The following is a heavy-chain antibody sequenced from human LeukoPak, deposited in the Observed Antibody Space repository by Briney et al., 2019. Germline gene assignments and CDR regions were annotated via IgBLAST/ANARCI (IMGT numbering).Heavy chain of an antibody. Sequence: SGTLSLTCGVSGGSVTSTNWWTWVRQPPGKGLEWIGEVHLDGRTNYNPSLKSRLTISVDLSENHISLKLTSVAAADTAVYYCAREGGFFRPLDYSGQGTLVTVSS. CDR2: VHLDGRT. D-gene: IGHD3-3*01. CDR3: AREGGFFRPLDY. V-gene: IGHV4-4*02. J-gene: IGHJ4*02. CDR1: GGSVTSTNW.